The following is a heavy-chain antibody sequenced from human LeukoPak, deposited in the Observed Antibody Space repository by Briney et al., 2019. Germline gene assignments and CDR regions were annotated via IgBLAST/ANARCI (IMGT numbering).Heavy chain of an antibody. CDR2: IWYDGSNK. V-gene: IGHV3-33*01. CDR3: ARGSGPGVTTIDS. J-gene: IGHJ4*02. D-gene: IGHD4-17*01. CDR1: GFTFSSCG. Sequence: GRSLRLSCAASGFTFSSCGMHWVRQAPGKGLEWVAVIWYDGSNKYYADSVKGRFTISRDNSKNTLYLQMNSLRAEDTAVYYCARGSGPGVTTIDSWGQGTLVIVSS.